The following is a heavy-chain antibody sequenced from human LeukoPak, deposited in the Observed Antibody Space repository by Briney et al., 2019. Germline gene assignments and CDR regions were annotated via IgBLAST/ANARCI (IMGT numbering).Heavy chain of an antibody. CDR2: INPSGGST. J-gene: IGHJ2*01. CDR1: GYTFTSYY. CDR3: ATTVTTQPYFDL. D-gene: IGHD4-17*01. V-gene: IGHV1-46*01. Sequence: GASVKVSCKASGYTFTSYYMHWVRQAPGQGLEWMGIINPSGGSTSYAQKFQGRVTMTRDTSTSTVYMELSSLRSEDTAVYYCATTVTTQPYFDLWGRGTLATVSS.